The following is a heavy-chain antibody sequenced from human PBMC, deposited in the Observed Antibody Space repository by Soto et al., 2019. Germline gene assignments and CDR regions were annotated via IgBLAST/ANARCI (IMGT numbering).Heavy chain of an antibody. CDR2: ISSSGSTI. D-gene: IGHD1-1*01. V-gene: IGHV3-11*01. J-gene: IGHJ6*03. CDR3: ARVRNYNWNDGRSYYCYYYMDV. Sequence: QVQLVESGGGLVKPGGSLRLSCAASGFTFSDYYMSWIRQAPGKGLEWVSYISSSGSTIYYADSVKGRFTISRDNAKNSLYLQMNSLRAEDTAVYYCARVRNYNWNDGRSYYCYYYMDVWGKGTTVTVSS. CDR1: GFTFSDYY.